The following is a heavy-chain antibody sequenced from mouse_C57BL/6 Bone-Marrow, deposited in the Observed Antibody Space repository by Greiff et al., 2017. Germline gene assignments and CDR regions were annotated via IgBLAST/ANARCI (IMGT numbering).Heavy chain of an antibody. CDR2: IYPGSGST. J-gene: IGHJ2*01. CDR3: ARGSPANWDFDY. D-gene: IGHD4-1*01. Sequence: QVQLQQPGAELVKPGASVKMSCKASGYTFTSYWITWVKQRPGQGLEWIGDIYPGSGSTNYNEKFKSKATLTVDTSSSTAYMQLSSLTSEDSAVYYCARGSPANWDFDYWGQGTTLTVSS. V-gene: IGHV1-55*01. CDR1: GYTFTSYW.